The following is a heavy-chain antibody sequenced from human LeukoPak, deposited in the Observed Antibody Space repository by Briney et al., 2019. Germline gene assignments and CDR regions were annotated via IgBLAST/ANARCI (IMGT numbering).Heavy chain of an antibody. D-gene: IGHD3-22*01. J-gene: IGHJ4*02. CDR1: GYTFTGYY. CDR3: ARDLYRMIVVVSRRYYFDY. V-gene: IGHV1-2*02. Sequence: ASVKVSCKASGYTFTGYYMHWVRQAPGQGLEWMGWINPNSGGTNYAQKFQGRVTMTRDTSISTAYMELSRLRSDDTAVYYCARDLYRMIVVVSRRYYFDYWGQGTLVTVSS. CDR2: INPNSGGT.